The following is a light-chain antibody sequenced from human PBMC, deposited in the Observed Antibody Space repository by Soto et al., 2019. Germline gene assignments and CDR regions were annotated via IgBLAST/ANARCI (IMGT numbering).Light chain of an antibody. Sequence: DIVMTQSPATLSVSPGEGATLSCRASQSVSSNLAWYQQKPGQAPRLLIYGASTRATGIPARFSGSGSGTEFPLTISSLQSEDFAVYYCQQYHNWPPALTFGGGTKVEIK. V-gene: IGKV3-15*01. CDR1: QSVSSN. J-gene: IGKJ4*01. CDR3: QQYHNWPPALT. CDR2: GAS.